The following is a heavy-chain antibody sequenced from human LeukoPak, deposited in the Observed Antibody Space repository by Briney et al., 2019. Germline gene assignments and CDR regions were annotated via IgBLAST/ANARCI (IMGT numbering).Heavy chain of an antibody. V-gene: IGHV3-21*01. J-gene: IGHJ4*02. CDR1: GFTFSSYT. CDR3: ATKKGVVAVAGTFDY. Sequence: KPGGSLRLSCTASGFTFSSYTMNWVRQAPRKGLEWVASISSSSTYIYSTDSVKGRFTISRDNAKNSLYLQMNSLRAEDTAVYYCATKKGVVAVAGTFDYWGQGTLVTVSS. CDR2: ISSSSTYI. D-gene: IGHD6-19*01.